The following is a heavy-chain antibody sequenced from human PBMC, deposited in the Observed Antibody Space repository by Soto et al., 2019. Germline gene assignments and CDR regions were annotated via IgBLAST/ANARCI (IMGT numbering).Heavy chain of an antibody. CDR3: ARHSDGDFDVYYFDY. CDR2: IYFSGTT. CDR1: GGSISSYY. Sequence: QVQLQESGPGLVKPSETLSLTCTVSGGSISSYYWSWIRQPPGKGLEWMGDIYFSGTTKYNPPLRHRVTISVDTSKNQCSLKLSSVTAAAAAVYYCARHSDGDFDVYYFDYWGQGTLVTVSS. V-gene: IGHV4-59*08. D-gene: IGHD3-9*01. J-gene: IGHJ4*02.